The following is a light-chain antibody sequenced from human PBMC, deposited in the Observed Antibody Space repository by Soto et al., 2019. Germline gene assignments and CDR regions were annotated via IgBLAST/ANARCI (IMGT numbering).Light chain of an antibody. V-gene: IGLV2-14*01. J-gene: IGLJ3*02. CDR1: SSDVGGYNY. CDR3: CSFTNSYTWV. Sequence: QSVLTQPASVSGSPGQSITISCTGTSSDVGGYNYVSWFQHHPGKVPKLMIYEVSHRPSGVSDRFSGSKSGTTASLTISGLQAEDEADYYCCSFTNSYTWVFGAGTQLTVL. CDR2: EVS.